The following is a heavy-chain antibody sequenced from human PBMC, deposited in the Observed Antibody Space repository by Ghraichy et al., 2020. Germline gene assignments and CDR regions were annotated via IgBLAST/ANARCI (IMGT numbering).Heavy chain of an antibody. D-gene: IGHD3-3*01. Sequence: GGLRLSCAASGFTFSSNAMGWVRQAPGKGLEWVSAISGSGALTFYADSVKGRFSISRDNSKNTFYLQMNSLRAEDTAVYYCARRGPLEWGAFDYWGQGTLVTVSS. CDR3: ARRGPLEWGAFDY. CDR1: GFTFSSNA. V-gene: IGHV3-23*01. CDR2: ISGSGALT. J-gene: IGHJ4*02.